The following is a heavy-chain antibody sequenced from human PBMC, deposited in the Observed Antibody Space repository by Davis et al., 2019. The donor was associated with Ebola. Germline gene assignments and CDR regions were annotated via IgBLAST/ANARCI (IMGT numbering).Heavy chain of an antibody. V-gene: IGHV3-30-3*01. D-gene: IGHD6-6*01. CDR2: ISYDGSNK. CDR3: ARDPSIAAYFDY. J-gene: IGHJ4*02. Sequence: PGGSLRLSCAASGFTFSSYPMQWVRQTPGKGLEWVAVISYDGSNKYYADSVKGRFTISRDNSKNTLYLQMNSLRAEDTAVYYCARDPSIAAYFDYWGQGTLVTVSS. CDR1: GFTFSSYP.